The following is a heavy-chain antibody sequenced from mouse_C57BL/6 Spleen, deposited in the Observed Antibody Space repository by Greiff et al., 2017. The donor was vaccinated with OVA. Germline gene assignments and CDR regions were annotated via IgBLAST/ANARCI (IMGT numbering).Heavy chain of an antibody. CDR1: GYTFTDYE. CDR2: IDPETGGT. CDR3: TRRGLGFAY. J-gene: IGHJ3*01. V-gene: IGHV1-15*01. Sequence: QVQLKVSGAELVRPGASVTLSCKASGYTFTDYEMHWVKQTPVHGLEWIGAIDPETGGTAYNQKFKGKAILTADKSSSTAYMELRSLTSEDSAVYYCTRRGLGFAYWGQGTLVTVSA.